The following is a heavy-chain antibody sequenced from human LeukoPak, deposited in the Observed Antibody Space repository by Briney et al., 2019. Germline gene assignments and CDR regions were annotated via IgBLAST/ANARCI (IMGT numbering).Heavy chain of an antibody. J-gene: IGHJ3*02. CDR2: ISGSGGST. Sequence: PGGSLRLSCAASGFTFSSYAMSWVRQAPGKGLEWVSAISGSGGSTYYADSVKGRFTISRDNSKNTLYLQMNSLRAEDTAVCYCAKVGNYYDSSGTTSGAFDIWGQGTMVTVSS. D-gene: IGHD3-22*01. CDR1: GFTFSSYA. V-gene: IGHV3-23*01. CDR3: AKVGNYYDSSGTTSGAFDI.